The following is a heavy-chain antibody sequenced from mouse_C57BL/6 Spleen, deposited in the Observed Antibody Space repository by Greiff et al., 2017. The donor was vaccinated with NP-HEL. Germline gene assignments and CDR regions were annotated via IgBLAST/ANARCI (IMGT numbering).Heavy chain of an antibody. CDR1: GYTFTSYW. D-gene: IGHD2-1*01. CDR3: ARGADGNDYAMDY. V-gene: IGHV1-59*01. Sequence: QVQLQQPGAELVRPGTSVKLSCKASGYTFTSYWMHWVKQRPGQGLEWIGVIDPSDSYTNYNQKFKGKATLTVDTSSSTAYMQLSSLTSEDSAVYYCARGADGNDYAMDYWGQGTSVTVSS. CDR2: IDPSDSYT. J-gene: IGHJ4*01.